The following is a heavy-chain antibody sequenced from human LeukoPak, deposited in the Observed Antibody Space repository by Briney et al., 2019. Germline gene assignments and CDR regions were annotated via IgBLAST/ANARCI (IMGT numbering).Heavy chain of an antibody. J-gene: IGHJ4*02. CDR2: INPSGGST. CDR1: GYTFTSYY. D-gene: IGHD6-13*01. Sequence: ASVKVSCKASGYTFTSYYMHWVRQAPGQGLEWMGIINPSGGSTSYAQKFQGRVTMTTDTSTSTAYMELRGLRSDDTAVYYCARTRGSWTLVDYWGQGTLVTVSS. V-gene: IGHV1-46*01. CDR3: ARTRGSWTLVDY.